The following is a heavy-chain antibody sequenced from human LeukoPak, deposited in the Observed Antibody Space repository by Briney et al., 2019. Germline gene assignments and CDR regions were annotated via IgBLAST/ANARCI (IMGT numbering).Heavy chain of an antibody. CDR1: GGSISSYY. CDR2: IYYSGST. CDR3: ARVEDYYDSSVFDY. J-gene: IGHJ4*02. Sequence: PSETLSLTCTVSGGSISSYYWSWIWQPPGKGLEWIGYIYYSGSTNYNPSLKSRVTISVDTSKNQFSLKLSSVTAADTAVYYCARVEDYYDSSVFDYWGQGTLVTVSS. V-gene: IGHV4-59*01. D-gene: IGHD3-22*01.